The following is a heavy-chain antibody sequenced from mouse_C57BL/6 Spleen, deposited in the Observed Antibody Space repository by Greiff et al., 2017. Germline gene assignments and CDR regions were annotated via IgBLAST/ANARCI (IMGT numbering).Heavy chain of an antibody. Sequence: EVMLVESGGGLVQPGGSLKLSCAASGFTFSDYYMYWVRQTPEKRLEWVAYISNGGGSTYYPDTVKGRFTISRDNAKNTLYLQMSRLKSEDTAMYYCARPQATGYFDYWGQGTTLTVSS. CDR3: ARPQATGYFDY. CDR1: GFTFSDYY. J-gene: IGHJ2*01. V-gene: IGHV5-12*01. D-gene: IGHD3-2*02. CDR2: ISNGGGST.